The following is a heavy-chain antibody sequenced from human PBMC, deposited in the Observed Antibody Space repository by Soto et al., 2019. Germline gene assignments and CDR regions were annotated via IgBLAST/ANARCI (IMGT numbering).Heavy chain of an antibody. V-gene: IGHV4-30-2*03. Sequence: SDTLSLTCAVCGGSLSRGGYSWRWIRQPPGKGLEWIGYTYHSGSTYYNPSLKSRVTISVDTSKNEFSLRLSSVTAADMAVYYCARLNGYCVSTNCHGYYGMDVWGQGTTVTISS. D-gene: IGHD2-2*03. J-gene: IGHJ6*02. CDR3: ARLNGYCVSTNCHGYYGMDV. CDR2: TYHSGST. CDR1: GGSLSRGGYS.